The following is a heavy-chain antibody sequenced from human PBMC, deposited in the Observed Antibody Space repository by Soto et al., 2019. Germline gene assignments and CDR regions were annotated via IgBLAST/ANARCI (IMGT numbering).Heavy chain of an antibody. CDR2: ISYSGTT. CDR1: GGSISSGDYY. V-gene: IGHV4-30-4*01. CDR3: ARVHGDYYSDC. Sequence: QVQLQESGPGLVKPSQTLSLTCTVSGGSISSGDYYWSWIRQPPGKGLEWIGHISYSGTTYYNPSLQSRVAISGDTSKTQFSLKLTSVTAADTAVYYCARVHGDYYSDCWGQGPLVTVSS. J-gene: IGHJ4*02. D-gene: IGHD4-17*01.